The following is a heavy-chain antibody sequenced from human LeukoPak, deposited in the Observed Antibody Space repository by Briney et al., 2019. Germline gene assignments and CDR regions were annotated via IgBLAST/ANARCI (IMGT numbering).Heavy chain of an antibody. V-gene: IGHV3-23*01. CDR3: AKTTAGYSSGRYPGWPIDY. CDR1: GLSVSSNY. Sequence: GGSLRLSCAASGLSVSSNYMTWVRQAPGKGLEWVSGISGSGGDTYFAVSVKGRFTISRDNSKNTVFLQMDSLRAEDTAVYYCAKTTAGYSSGRYPGWPIDYWGQGTLVTVSS. CDR2: ISGSGGDT. D-gene: IGHD6-19*01. J-gene: IGHJ4*02.